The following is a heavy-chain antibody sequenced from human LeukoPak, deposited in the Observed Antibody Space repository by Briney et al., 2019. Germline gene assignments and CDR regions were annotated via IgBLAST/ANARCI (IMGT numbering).Heavy chain of an antibody. CDR2: ISSSSYI. V-gene: IGHV3-21*01. CDR1: GFTFSSYS. J-gene: IGHJ4*02. D-gene: IGHD5-18*01. CDR3: ARDQSYSYGILDY. Sequence: PGGSLRLSCAASGFTFSSYSMNWVRQAPGKGLECVSSISSSSYIYYADSVKGRLTISRDNAKNSLYLQMNSLRAEDTAVYYCARDQSYSYGILDYWGQGTLVTVSS.